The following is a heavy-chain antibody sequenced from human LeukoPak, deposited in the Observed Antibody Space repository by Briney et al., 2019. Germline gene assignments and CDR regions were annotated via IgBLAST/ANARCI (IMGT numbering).Heavy chain of an antibody. Sequence: SETLSLTCSVSGGSISSSRPYWGWIRQPPGKGLEWIRSMYHSGSTYHNPSFKSRVTISLDMSENQFSLKLSSVTAADTAVYYCASVTTVTPTYYFDHWGQGSLVIVSP. D-gene: IGHD4-17*01. CDR3: ASVTTVTPTYYFDH. J-gene: IGHJ4*02. CDR2: MYHSGST. CDR1: GGSISSSRPY. V-gene: IGHV4-39*01.